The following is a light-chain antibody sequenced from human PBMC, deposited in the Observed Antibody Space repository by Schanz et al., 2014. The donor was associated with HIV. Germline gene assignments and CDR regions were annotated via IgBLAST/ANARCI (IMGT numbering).Light chain of an antibody. CDR2: DVT. V-gene: IGLV2-14*01. CDR1: SSDVGTFNY. Sequence: QSVLTQPASVSGSPGQSITISCTGTSSDVGTFNYVSWYQQHPGKAPKLMIYDVTNRPSGVSNRFSGSKSGNTASLTISGLQAEDEADYYCGSYTRSSTWVFGGGTKLTVL. CDR3: GSYTRSSTWV. J-gene: IGLJ3*02.